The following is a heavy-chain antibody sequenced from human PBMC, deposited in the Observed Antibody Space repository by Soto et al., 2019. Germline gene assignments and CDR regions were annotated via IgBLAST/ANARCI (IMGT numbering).Heavy chain of an antibody. D-gene: IGHD5-18*01. Sequence: PSGTLSLTCTVSGGSISSSSYYWGWIRQPPGKGLEWIGSIYDSGSTYYNPSLKSRVTISVDTSKNQFSLKLSSVTAADTAVYYCARGYDNWFDPWGQGTLVTVSS. CDR3: ARGYDNWFDP. J-gene: IGHJ5*02. CDR1: GGSISSSSYY. CDR2: IYDSGST. V-gene: IGHV4-39*01.